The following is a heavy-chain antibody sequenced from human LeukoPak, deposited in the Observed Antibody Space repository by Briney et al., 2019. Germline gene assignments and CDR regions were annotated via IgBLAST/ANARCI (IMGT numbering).Heavy chain of an antibody. CDR1: GYTFTSYG. V-gene: IGHV1-18*01. Sequence: ASVKVSCKASGYTFTSYGISWVRQAPGQGLEWMAWIKTYNGDINFARKFQGRVTMTTDTSTSTAYMELRRLRSEQTAVYYCARERSIAEAGTRGDYWGQGTLVTVSS. CDR3: ARERSIAEAGTRGDY. D-gene: IGHD6-13*01. J-gene: IGHJ4*02. CDR2: IKTYNGDI.